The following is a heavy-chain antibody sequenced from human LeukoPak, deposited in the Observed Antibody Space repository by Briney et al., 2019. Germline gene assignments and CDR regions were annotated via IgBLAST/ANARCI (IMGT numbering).Heavy chain of an antibody. V-gene: IGHV3-74*01. D-gene: IGHD5-18*01. CDR3: VRGQLWSYYHDY. Sequence: GGPLRLSCAASGFTFSSYWLHWVRQAPGKGLVWVSRIKGDERSTNYADSVKGRFTISRDNAKNTVYLEMNSLRAEDTAVYYCVRGQLWSYYHDYWGQGTLVTVSS. J-gene: IGHJ4*02. CDR1: GFTFSSYW. CDR2: IKGDERST.